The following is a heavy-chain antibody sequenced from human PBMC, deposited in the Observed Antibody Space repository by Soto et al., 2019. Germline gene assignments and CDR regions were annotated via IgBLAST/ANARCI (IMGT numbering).Heavy chain of an antibody. D-gene: IGHD3-3*01. CDR1: GFSFGSDA. CDR3: ARWSYLDY. V-gene: IGHV3-23*01. CDR2: ISGSDGKT. Sequence: GGSLRLSCAASGFSFGSDALSWVRQAPGKGLEWVSTISGSDGKTFYADSVKGRFSISRDTSQSTLYLQMNSLRADDTAMYYCARWSYLDYWGQGTRVTVSS. J-gene: IGHJ4*02.